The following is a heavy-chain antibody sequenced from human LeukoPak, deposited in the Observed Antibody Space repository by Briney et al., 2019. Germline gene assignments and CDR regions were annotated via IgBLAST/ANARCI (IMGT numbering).Heavy chain of an antibody. V-gene: IGHV3-23*01. D-gene: IGHD3-22*01. CDR2: ISGSGGST. Sequence: GGSLRLSCAASGFTFSSYAMSWVRQAPGKGLEWVSAISGSGGSTYYADSVKGRFTISRDNSKNTLCLQMNSLRAEDTAVYYCAKSLYYYDSSGYFIYDYWGQGTLVTVSS. CDR3: AKSLYYYDSSGYFIYDY. CDR1: GFTFSSYA. J-gene: IGHJ4*02.